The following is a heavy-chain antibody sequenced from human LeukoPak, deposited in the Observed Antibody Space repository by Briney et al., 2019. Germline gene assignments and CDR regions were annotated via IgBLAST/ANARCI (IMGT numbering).Heavy chain of an antibody. D-gene: IGHD3-16*02. Sequence: PSETLSLTCAVYGGSFSGYYGNWIRQAPEKGLEWIGEINHSGSTNYNPSLKSRVTMSVDTSRNQFSLRLSSVTAADTAVYYCARSYDYLWGSHRYTPTFDSWGQGTLVTVSS. V-gene: IGHV4-34*01. CDR3: ARSYDYLWGSHRYTPTFDS. CDR1: GGSFSGYY. CDR2: INHSGST. J-gene: IGHJ4*02.